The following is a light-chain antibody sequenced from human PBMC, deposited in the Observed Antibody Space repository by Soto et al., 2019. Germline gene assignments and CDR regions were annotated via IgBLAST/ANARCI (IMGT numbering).Light chain of an antibody. J-gene: IGKJ2*01. Sequence: DIQMTQSPSTLSGSVGDRVTITCRASQTISSWLAWYQQKPGKAPKLLIYKASTLKSGVPSRFSGSGSGTEFTLTISSLQPDDFGTYFCQQSYSNSYTFGQGTTLEIK. CDR3: QQSYSNSYT. CDR1: QTISSW. V-gene: IGKV1-5*03. CDR2: KAS.